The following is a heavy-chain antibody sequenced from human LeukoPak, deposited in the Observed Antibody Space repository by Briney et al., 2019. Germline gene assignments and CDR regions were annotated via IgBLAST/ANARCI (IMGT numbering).Heavy chain of an antibody. Sequence: GGSLRLSCAATGFTFSSFSMHWVRQAPGKGLEWVAVTSYDGSNKYYADSVKGRFTISRDNSKNTLSLQMNSLRTEGTAVYYCAKGRVGANGYYYYGMDVWGQGTTVTVSS. J-gene: IGHJ6*02. V-gene: IGHV3-30*18. D-gene: IGHD1-26*01. CDR2: TSYDGSNK. CDR3: AKGRVGANGYYYYGMDV. CDR1: GFTFSSFS.